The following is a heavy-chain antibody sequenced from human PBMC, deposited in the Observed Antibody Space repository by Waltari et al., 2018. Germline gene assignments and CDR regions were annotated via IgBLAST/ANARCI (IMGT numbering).Heavy chain of an antibody. CDR2: IYYSGST. J-gene: IGHJ4*02. CDR3: ARADSTIFDF. Sequence: QVQPQESGPGLVKPSETLSLTCTVSGGSISSYYWSWIRQPPGKGLEWIGYIYYSGSTNYNPSLKSRVTISVDTSKNQFSLKLSSVTAADTAVYYCARADSTIFDFWGQGTLVTVSS. D-gene: IGHD5-12*01. CDR1: GGSISSYY. V-gene: IGHV4-59*01.